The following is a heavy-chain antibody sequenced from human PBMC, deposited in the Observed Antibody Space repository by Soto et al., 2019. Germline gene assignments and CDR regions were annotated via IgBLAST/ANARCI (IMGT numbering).Heavy chain of an antibody. CDR1: GYTFTSYA. CDR3: ARGGGNDPRPVDY. V-gene: IGHV1-3*01. CDR2: INAGNGNT. D-gene: IGHD5-12*01. J-gene: IGHJ4*02. Sequence: ASVKVSCKASGYTFTSYAMHWVRQAPGQRLEWMGWINAGNGNTKYSQKDQGRVTMTTDTSTSTAYMELRSLRSDDTAVYYCARGGGNDPRPVDYWGQGTLVTVSS.